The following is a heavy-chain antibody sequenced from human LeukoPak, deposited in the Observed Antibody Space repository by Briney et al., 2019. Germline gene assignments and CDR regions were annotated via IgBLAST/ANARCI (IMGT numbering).Heavy chain of an antibody. CDR3: AREDCSGGSCYSLSLTPVFHVFDI. D-gene: IGHD2-15*01. CDR2: ISAYNGNT. V-gene: IGHV1-18*01. Sequence: ASVKVSCKASGYTLTNYGISWVRQAPGQELEWMGWISAYNGNTNYAQKLQGRVTMTTDTSTSTAYMNLRSLRSDDTAVYYCAREDCSGGSCYSLSLTPVFHVFDIWGQGTMVTVSS. J-gene: IGHJ3*02. CDR1: GYTLTNYG.